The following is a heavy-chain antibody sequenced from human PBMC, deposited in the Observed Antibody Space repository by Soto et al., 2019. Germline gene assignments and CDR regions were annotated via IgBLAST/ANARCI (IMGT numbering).Heavy chain of an antibody. CDR1: GFIFSSYA. D-gene: IGHD6-19*01. CDR3: AKTNSGWYPPFDS. V-gene: IGHV3-23*01. Sequence: GGSLRLSCAASGFIFSSYALSWVRQAPGKGLEWVSAISGSGTTTYYADSVKGRFTFSRDNSKNMLYLQMNSLRAEDTAVYYCAKTNSGWYPPFDSWGQGTLVTVSS. J-gene: IGHJ4*02. CDR2: ISGSGTTT.